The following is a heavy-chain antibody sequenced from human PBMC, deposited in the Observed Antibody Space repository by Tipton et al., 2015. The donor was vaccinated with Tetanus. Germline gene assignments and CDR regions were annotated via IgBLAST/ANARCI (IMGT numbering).Heavy chain of an antibody. CDR1: GGSVSSGSYF. CDR2: IYYSGTT. CDR3: ARSFRPRRITMIRGALGYFDY. D-gene: IGHD3-10*01. J-gene: IGHJ4*02. V-gene: IGHV4-61*01. Sequence: TLSLTCTVSGGSVSSGSYFWSWIRQPPGKGLQWIGYIYYSGTTNYNPSLKSRVTISVDTSKSQFSLKLSSVTAADTAVYYCARSFRPRRITMIRGALGYFDYWGQGTLVTASS.